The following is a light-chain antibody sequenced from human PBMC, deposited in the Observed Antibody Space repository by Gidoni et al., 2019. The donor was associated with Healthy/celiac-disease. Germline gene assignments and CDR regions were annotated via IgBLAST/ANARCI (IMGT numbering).Light chain of an antibody. J-gene: IGKJ4*01. V-gene: IGKV3-20*01. Sequence: IVLTQSPGTLYLSPGARATLSCRASQIVSSSYLAWYHQKPGQSPRLRIYGASSSATGIPDRFSGSGSGTDFTLTISILEPEDVAVYYCQQYGSSPLTFGGGTKVEIK. CDR2: GAS. CDR1: QIVSSSY. CDR3: QQYGSSPLT.